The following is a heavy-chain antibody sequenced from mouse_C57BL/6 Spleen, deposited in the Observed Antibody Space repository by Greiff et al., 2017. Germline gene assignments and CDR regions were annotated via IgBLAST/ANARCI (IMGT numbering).Heavy chain of an antibody. CDR2: IRNKANGYTT. Sequence: EVQLVESGGGLVQPGGSLSLSCAASGFTFTDYYMRWVRQPPGKALEWLGFIRNKANGYTTEYSVSVKGRFTISRDKSQNILYLQVNALRAEDSATYYCASSCYDYVGYAMDYWGQGTSVTVSS. D-gene: IGHD2-4*01. CDR3: ASSCYDYVGYAMDY. CDR1: GFTFTDYY. V-gene: IGHV7-3*01. J-gene: IGHJ4*01.